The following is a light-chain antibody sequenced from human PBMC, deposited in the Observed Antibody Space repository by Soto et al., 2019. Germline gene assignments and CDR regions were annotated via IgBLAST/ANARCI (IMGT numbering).Light chain of an antibody. J-gene: IGLJ1*01. CDR2: DVV. CDR3: SSYTSTMTNV. Sequence: QSVLAQPASVSGSPGQSITISCTGTSSGVGGFNSVSWYQLRPGTAPKLILYDVVDRPSGVSYRFSGSKSGNTASLTISGLQAADEADYFCSSYTSTMTNVFVSGTKVT. V-gene: IGLV2-14*03. CDR1: SSGVGGFNS.